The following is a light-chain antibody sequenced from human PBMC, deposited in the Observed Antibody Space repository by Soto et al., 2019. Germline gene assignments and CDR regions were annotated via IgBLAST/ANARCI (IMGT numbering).Light chain of an antibody. V-gene: IGKV3-20*01. CDR3: QQYGSSPPWT. Sequence: EIVLTQSPGTLSLSPGERATLSCRASQSVNSRYLAWYQQKPGQAPRLLIYGASTRATGIPDRFSGSGSGTDFPLTISRLEPEDFAVYYCQQYGSSPPWTFGQGTKVEFK. CDR1: QSVNSRY. J-gene: IGKJ1*01. CDR2: GAS.